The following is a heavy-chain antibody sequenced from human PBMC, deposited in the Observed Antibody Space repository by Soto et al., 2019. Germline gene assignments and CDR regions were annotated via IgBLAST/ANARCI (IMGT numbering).Heavy chain of an antibody. CDR2: IYYSGST. D-gene: IGHD6-13*01. CDR1: GGSISSSSYY. J-gene: IGHJ5*02. V-gene: IGHV4-39*01. Sequence: QLQLQESGPGLVKPSETLSLTCTVSGGSISSSSYYWGWIRQPPGKGLEWIGSIYYSGSTYYNPSLKSRVTISVDTSKNQFSLKLSSVTAADTAVYYCARHASSSIAAAATRKTDDKPLTTLGWFDPWGQGTLVTVSS. CDR3: ARHASSSIAAAATRKTDDKPLTTLGWFDP.